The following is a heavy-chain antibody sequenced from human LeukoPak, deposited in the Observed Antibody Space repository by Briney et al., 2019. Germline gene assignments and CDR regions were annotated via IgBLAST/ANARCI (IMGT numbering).Heavy chain of an antibody. D-gene: IGHD5/OR15-5a*01. CDR3: TRAVVCTTNY. CDR1: GFTFSSYG. Sequence: PGGSLRLSCAASGFTFSSYGMVSVRQDPGKGLEYVSGISSNGGTTYYGHSVKGRFTISRHYSWDTLHLEMGSRRSDNVAVFYCTRAVVCTTNYGGQGTRVT. V-gene: IGHV3-64*01. CDR2: ISSNGGTT. J-gene: IGHJ4*02.